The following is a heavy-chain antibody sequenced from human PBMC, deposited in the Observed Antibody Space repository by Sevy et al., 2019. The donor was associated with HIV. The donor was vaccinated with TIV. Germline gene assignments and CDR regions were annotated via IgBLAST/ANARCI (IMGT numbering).Heavy chain of an antibody. D-gene: IGHD1-1*01. Sequence: GESLKISCKGSGYTFTNYWIGWVRQMPGKGLEWMGIIYPGDSDTRYSPSFQGQVTISVDKSISTAYLQWSSLKALDTAIFYCARGARGTLPSYYYYTMDIWGQGTTVTVSS. CDR3: ARGARGTLPSYYYYTMDI. V-gene: IGHV5-51*01. CDR2: IYPGDSDT. J-gene: IGHJ6*02. CDR1: GYTFTNYW.